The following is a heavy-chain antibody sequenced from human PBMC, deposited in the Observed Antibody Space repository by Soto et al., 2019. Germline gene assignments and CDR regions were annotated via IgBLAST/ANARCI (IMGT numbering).Heavy chain of an antibody. J-gene: IGHJ5*02. D-gene: IGHD3-3*01. CDR2: IYYNGTT. CDR3: ARHPSGFYDS. V-gene: IGHV4-39*01. CDR1: GGSINTNGYY. Sequence: SETLSLTCAVSGGSINTNGYYWACLRPPPGMGLEWIGSIYYNGTTYYNSSLKNRVIISSDMSKNQVSLRLTSVTAADTAVYFCARHPSGFYDSWAQGTLVTVAS.